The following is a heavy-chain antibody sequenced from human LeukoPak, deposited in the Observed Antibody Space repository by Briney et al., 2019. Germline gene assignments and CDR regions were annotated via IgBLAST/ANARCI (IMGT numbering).Heavy chain of an antibody. J-gene: IGHJ4*02. CDR3: AKSIKNYYDSSGS. D-gene: IGHD3-22*01. V-gene: IGHV3-23*01. CDR1: GFTFSDYY. CDR2: ISGSGGST. Sequence: GGSLRLSCAASGFTFSDYYMSWIRQAPGKGLEWVSAISGSGGSTYYADSVKGRFTISRDNSKNTLYLQMNSLRAEDTAVYYCAKSIKNYYDSSGSWGQGTLVTVSS.